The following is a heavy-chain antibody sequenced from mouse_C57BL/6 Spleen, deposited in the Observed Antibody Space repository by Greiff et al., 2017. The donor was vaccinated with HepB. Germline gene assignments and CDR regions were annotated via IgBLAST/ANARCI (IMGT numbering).Heavy chain of an antibody. J-gene: IGHJ2*01. V-gene: IGHV1-69*01. CDR1: GYTFTSYW. D-gene: IGHD1-1*01. CDR2: IDPSDSYT. CDR3: ARRGYYGFDY. Sequence: VKLQESGAELVMPGASVKLSCKASGYTFTSYWMHWVKQRPGQGLEWIGEIDPSDSYTNYNQKFKGKSTLTVDKSSSTAYMQLSSLTSEDSAVYYCARRGYYGFDYWGQGTTLTVSS.